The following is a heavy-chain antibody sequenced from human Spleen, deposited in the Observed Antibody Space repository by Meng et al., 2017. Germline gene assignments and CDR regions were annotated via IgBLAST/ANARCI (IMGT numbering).Heavy chain of an antibody. Sequence: GETLKISCAASGFTFSSYAMSWVRQAPGKGLEWVSGISGSGGSAYYADSVKGRFAISRDSSKNTLFLQMDSLRAEDTALYYCARGQQWPVRSFPPDAFHLWGHGTKVTVSS. J-gene: IGHJ3*01. V-gene: IGHV3-23*01. CDR1: GFTFSSYA. D-gene: IGHD6-19*01. CDR2: ISGSGGSA. CDR3: ARGQQWPVRSFPPDAFHL.